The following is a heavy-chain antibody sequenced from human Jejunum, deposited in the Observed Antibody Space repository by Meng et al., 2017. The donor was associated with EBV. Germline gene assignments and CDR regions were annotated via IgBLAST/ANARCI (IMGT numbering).Heavy chain of an antibody. J-gene: IGHJ4*02. CDR1: GYTFSNYW. Sequence: EVQLVESGGGLVQPGGSLRLSCVGSGYTFSNYWMHWVRQTPGKGLVWVSRINEDGTHTDYADSAKGRFTISRDNAKNTLTLQMNSLRVEDTAVYYCSRDLRGPFDYWGQGTLVTVSS. CDR2: INEDGTHT. CDR3: SRDLRGPFDY. D-gene: IGHD3-16*01. V-gene: IGHV3-74*01.